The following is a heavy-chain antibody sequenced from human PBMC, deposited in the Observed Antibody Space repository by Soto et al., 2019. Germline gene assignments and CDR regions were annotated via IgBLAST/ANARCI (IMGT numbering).Heavy chain of an antibody. CDR1: GFTFSSYW. Sequence: GGSLRLSCAASGFTFSSYWMSWVRQAPGKGLEWVANIKQDGSEKYYVDSVKGRFTISRDNAKNSLYLQMNSLRAEDTAVYYCARDSPTVTYYYYMDVWGKGTTVTVSS. J-gene: IGHJ6*03. D-gene: IGHD4-4*01. CDR2: IKQDGSEK. CDR3: ARDSPTVTYYYYMDV. V-gene: IGHV3-7*01.